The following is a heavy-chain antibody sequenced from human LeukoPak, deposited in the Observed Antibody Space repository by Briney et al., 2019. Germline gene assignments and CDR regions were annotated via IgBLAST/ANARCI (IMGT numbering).Heavy chain of an antibody. CDR1: GFTFSSYA. CDR2: ISGSGGST. CDR3: AKVFAGYYDSSGYTDY. V-gene: IGHV3-23*01. D-gene: IGHD3-22*01. J-gene: IGHJ4*02. Sequence: GSLRLSCAASGFTFSSYAMSWVRQAPGKGLEWVSAISGSGGSTYYADSVKGRFTISRDNSKNTLYLQMNSLRAEDTAVYYCAKVFAGYYDSSGYTDYWGQGTLVTVSS.